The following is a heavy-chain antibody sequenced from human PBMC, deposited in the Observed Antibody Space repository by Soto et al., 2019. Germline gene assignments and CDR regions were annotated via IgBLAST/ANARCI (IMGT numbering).Heavy chain of an antibody. CDR3: ARSPFVVVTAMDY. CDR2: IIPIFGTA. V-gene: IGHV1-69*13. D-gene: IGHD2-21*02. Sequence: ASVKVSCKASGGTFSSYAISWVRQAPGQGLEWMGGIIPIFGTANYAQKFQGRVTITADESTSTAYMELSSLRSEDTAVYYCARSPFVVVTAMDYWGQGTLVTVSS. CDR1: GGTFSSYA. J-gene: IGHJ4*02.